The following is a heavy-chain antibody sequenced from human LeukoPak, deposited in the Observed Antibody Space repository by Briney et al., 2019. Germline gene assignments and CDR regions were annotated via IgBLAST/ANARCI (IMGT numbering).Heavy chain of an antibody. J-gene: IGHJ4*02. CDR2: IYNGGTT. CDR3: ARDPEETVRGVRPAPY. Sequence: GGSLRLSCAASGFTFSSYAMSWVRQAPGKGLEWVSVIYNGGTTYYADSVKGRFNVSRDNSKDTLYLQMNTLRAEDTAVYYCARDPEETVRGVRPAPYWGQGTLVTVSS. D-gene: IGHD3-10*01. CDR1: GFTFSSYA. V-gene: IGHV3-66*01.